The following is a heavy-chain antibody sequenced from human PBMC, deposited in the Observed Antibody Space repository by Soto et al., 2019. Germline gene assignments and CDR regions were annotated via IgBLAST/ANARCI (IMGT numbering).Heavy chain of an antibody. CDR2: ISYDGSNK. CDR1: GFTFSSYA. V-gene: IGHV3-30-3*01. D-gene: IGHD6-13*01. CDR3: ARADIAAAGTEVHYYYYGMDV. Sequence: PGGSLRLSCAASGFTFSSYAMHWVRQAPGKGLEWVAVISYDGSNKYYADSVKGRFTISRDNSKNTLYLQMNSLRAEGTAVYYCARADIAAAGTEVHYYYYGMDVWGQGTTVTVSS. J-gene: IGHJ6*02.